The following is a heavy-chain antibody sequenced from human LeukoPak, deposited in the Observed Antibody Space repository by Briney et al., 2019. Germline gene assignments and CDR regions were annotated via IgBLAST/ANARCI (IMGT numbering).Heavy chain of an antibody. J-gene: IGHJ4*02. V-gene: IGHV1-69*04. CDR3: ARAAAQDELGHFDY. D-gene: IGHD7-27*01. Sequence: GASVKVSFKASGGTFSSYAISWVRQAPGQGLEWMGRIIPIFGIANYAQKFQGRVTITADKSTSTAYMELSSLRSEDTAVYYCARAAAQDELGHFDYWGQGTLVTVSS. CDR2: IIPIFGIA. CDR1: GGTFSSYA.